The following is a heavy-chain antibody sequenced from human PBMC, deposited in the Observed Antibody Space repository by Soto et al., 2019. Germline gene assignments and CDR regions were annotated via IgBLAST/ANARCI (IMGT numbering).Heavy chain of an antibody. J-gene: IGHJ4*02. D-gene: IGHD3-3*01. CDR2: ISGSGGST. CDR3: AKDLNDFWSGYSDY. V-gene: IGHV3-23*01. Sequence: EVQLLESGGGLVQPGGSLRLSCAASGFTFSRYAMTWVRQAPGKGLEWVSIISGSGGSTYYADSVKGRFTISRDNSKNTLYLQMNSLRAEDTAVYYCAKDLNDFWSGYSDYWGQGTLVTVSS. CDR1: GFTFSRYA.